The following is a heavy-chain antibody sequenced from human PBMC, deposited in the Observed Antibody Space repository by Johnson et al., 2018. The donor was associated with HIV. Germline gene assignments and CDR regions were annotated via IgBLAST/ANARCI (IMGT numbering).Heavy chain of an antibody. CDR3: ARVGQLARTHAFDI. J-gene: IGHJ3*02. V-gene: IGHV3-38-3*01. CDR1: GFTVSSNE. D-gene: IGHD6-13*01. CDR2: ISGGST. Sequence: EVQLVESGGGLVQPGGSLRLSCAASGFTVSSNEMSWVRQAPGKGLEWVSSISGGSTYYADSRKGRFTISRDNSKNTLHLQMNSLRAEDTAVYYCARVGQLARTHAFDIWGQGTMVTVSS.